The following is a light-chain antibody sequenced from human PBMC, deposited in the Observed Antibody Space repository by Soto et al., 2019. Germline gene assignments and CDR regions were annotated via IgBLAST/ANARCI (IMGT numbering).Light chain of an antibody. Sequence: DIQMTQSPSTLSGSVGDRVTITCRASQTISSWLAWYQQKPGKAPKLLIYDASSLESGVPLRFSGSGSGTEFTLTISSLQPDDFATYYCQQYKSYPLTFGGGTKVDIK. CDR1: QTISSW. CDR2: DAS. J-gene: IGKJ4*01. CDR3: QQYKSYPLT. V-gene: IGKV1-5*01.